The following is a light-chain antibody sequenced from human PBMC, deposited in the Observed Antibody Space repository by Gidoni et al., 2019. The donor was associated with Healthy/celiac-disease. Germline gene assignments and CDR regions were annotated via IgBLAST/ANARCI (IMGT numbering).Light chain of an antibody. J-gene: IGKJ1*01. CDR3: QQYGSSPRT. V-gene: IGKV3-20*01. CDR1: QSVSSSY. CDR2: GAS. Sequence: EIELTQSPGTLSLSPGERATLACRASQSVSSSYLAWYQQKPGQAPRLLIYGASSRAPGSPDRFSGSGSGTDFTLTLSRLEPEDFAVYYCQQYGSSPRTFGQGTKVEIK.